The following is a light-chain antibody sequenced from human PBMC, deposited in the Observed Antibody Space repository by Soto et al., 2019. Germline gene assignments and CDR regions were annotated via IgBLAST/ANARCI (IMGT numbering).Light chain of an antibody. Sequence: QSALTQPASVSGSPGQSLTISCTGSSTDVGNSKFVSWYQLHPGQAPKLMIYEVTKRPSGTSNRFSGSYSGNTASLTISGLQTEDEADYYCCSHAGTYTLVFGGGTKLTVL. CDR2: EVT. V-gene: IGLV2-23*02. CDR1: STDVGNSKF. CDR3: CSHAGTYTLV. J-gene: IGLJ3*02.